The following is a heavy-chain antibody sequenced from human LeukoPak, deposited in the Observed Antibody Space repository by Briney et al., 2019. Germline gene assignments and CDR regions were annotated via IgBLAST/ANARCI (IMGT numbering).Heavy chain of an antibody. CDR3: ARAAEGWYFDL. CDR2: ISYSGST. J-gene: IGHJ2*01. V-gene: IGHV4-59*12. Sequence: SETLSLTCTVSGGSISSYYWSWIRQPPGKGLEWIGYISYSGSTNFNPSLKSRVTISVDTSKNQFYLNLSSVTAADAAVYYCARAAEGWYFDLWGRGTLVTVSS. CDR1: GGSISSYY.